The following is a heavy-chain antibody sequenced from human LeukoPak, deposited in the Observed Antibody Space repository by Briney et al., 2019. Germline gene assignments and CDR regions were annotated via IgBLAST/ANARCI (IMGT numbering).Heavy chain of an antibody. CDR2: ISSSGSTI. Sequence: GGSLRLSCAASGFTFSSYEMNCGRQAPGKGLEWVSYISSSGSTIYYADSVKGRFTISRDNAKNSLYLQMNSLRAEDTAVYYCARRDARRDTAAFDYWGQGTLVTVSS. CDR3: ARRDARRDTAAFDY. D-gene: IGHD5-18*01. CDR1: GFTFSSYE. V-gene: IGHV3-48*03. J-gene: IGHJ4*02.